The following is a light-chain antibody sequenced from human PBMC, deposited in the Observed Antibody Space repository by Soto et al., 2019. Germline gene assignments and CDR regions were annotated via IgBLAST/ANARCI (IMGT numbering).Light chain of an antibody. CDR1: SGDVGGYNF. V-gene: IGLV2-14*01. CDR3: SSYTSGRPLVV. CDR2: DVN. Sequence: QSALTQPASVSGSPGQSITISCTGTSGDVGGYNFVSWYQQHPGKVPKLIIYDVNNRPSGVSDRFSGSKSGNMASLTISGHQADDEAAYYCSSYTSGRPLVVLGGGTKLTVL. J-gene: IGLJ2*01.